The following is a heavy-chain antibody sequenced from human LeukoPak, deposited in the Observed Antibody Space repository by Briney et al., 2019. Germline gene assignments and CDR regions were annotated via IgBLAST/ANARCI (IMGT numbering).Heavy chain of an antibody. J-gene: IGHJ6*03. CDR2: IFHSGST. Sequence: SGTLSLTCAVSSGSIFSSNWWSWVRQPPGKGLEWIGQIFHSGSTSYSPSLKSRVTISVDTSKNQFSLKLSSVTAADTAVYYCATSLTTVTHYYYYMDVWGKGTTVTISS. D-gene: IGHD4-11*01. CDR1: SGSIFSSNW. V-gene: IGHV4-4*02. CDR3: ATSLTTVTHYYYYMDV.